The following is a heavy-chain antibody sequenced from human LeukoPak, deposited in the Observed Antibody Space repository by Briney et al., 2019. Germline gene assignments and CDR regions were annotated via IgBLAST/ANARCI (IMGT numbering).Heavy chain of an antibody. CDR3: ARDVPRDYYGSGSAWFDP. Sequence: SETLSLTCAVSGDSISTNHWWSWVRQHPGQGLEWIGYIYYSGSTYYNPSLKSRVTISVDTSKNQFSLKLSSVTAADTAVYYCARDVPRDYYGSGSAWFDPWGQGTLVTVSS. V-gene: IGHV4-31*11. D-gene: IGHD3-10*01. CDR2: IYYSGST. CDR1: GDSISTNHW. J-gene: IGHJ5*02.